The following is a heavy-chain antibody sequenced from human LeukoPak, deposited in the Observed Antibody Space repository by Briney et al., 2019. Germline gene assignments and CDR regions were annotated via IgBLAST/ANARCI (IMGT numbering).Heavy chain of an antibody. Sequence: GGSLRLSCSTSGITFSSYAMHWVRQPPGKGLEYVSAISSRGDNTYYADSVRGRFTISRDNSKNTLYLEMSSLRADDTAVYYCVKGVSAKENYFDSWGQGTLVAVSS. V-gene: IGHV3-64D*06. D-gene: IGHD6-13*01. J-gene: IGHJ4*02. CDR2: ISSRGDNT. CDR3: VKGVSAKENYFDS. CDR1: GITFSSYA.